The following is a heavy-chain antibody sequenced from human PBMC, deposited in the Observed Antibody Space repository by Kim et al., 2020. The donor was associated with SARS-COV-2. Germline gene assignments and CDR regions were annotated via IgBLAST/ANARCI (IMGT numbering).Heavy chain of an antibody. J-gene: IGHJ4*02. V-gene: IGHV3-74*01. D-gene: IGHD3-16*01. CDR2: VNSDGSST. CDR3: ASLSTGYVWVIFDY. CDR1: GFTFSSYW. Sequence: GGSLRLSCVASGFTFSSYWMHWVRQAPGKGLVWVSRVNSDGSSTSYADSVKGRFTISRDNARNTLYLQMNSLRAEDTAVYYCASLSTGYVWVIFDYWGQG.